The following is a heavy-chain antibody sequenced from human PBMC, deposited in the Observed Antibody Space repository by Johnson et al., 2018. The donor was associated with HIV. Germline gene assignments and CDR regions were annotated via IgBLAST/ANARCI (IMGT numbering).Heavy chain of an antibody. J-gene: IGHJ3*02. CDR2: ISYDGSNK. CDR3: ARFGRGGSHAFDI. Sequence: QVQLVESGGGVVQPGGSLRLSCAASGFTFSNFDMDWVRQAPGRGLEWIVSISYDGSNKYYTDSVKGRFTISRDNAKNSLYLQMNSLRAEDTALYYCARFGRGGSHAFDIGGQGTMVTVSS. CDR1: GFTFSNFD. D-gene: IGHD5-24*01. V-gene: IGHV3-30*03.